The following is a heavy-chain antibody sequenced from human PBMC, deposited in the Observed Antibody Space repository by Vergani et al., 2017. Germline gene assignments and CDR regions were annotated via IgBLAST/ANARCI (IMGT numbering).Heavy chain of an antibody. CDR2: IIPLLGIA. J-gene: IGHJ6*03. CDR3: SGDYRPHDFLSGYSQFDYYYYMDV. D-gene: IGHD3-3*01. Sequence: QVQLVQSGAEVKKPGSSVKVSCKASGGTFSSYTISWVRQAPGQGLEWLGRIIPLLGIANYEQKFQGRVTITADESASPAYMERSSLRSEDTAVYYCSGDYRPHDFLSGYSQFDYYYYMDVWGKGP. CDR1: GGTFSSYT. V-gene: IGHV1-69*09.